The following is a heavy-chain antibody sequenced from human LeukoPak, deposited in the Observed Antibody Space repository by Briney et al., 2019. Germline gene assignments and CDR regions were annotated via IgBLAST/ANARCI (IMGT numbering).Heavy chain of an antibody. V-gene: IGHV4-39*01. CDR2: ISYSGNT. CDR3: AGRAVENYFDY. Sequence: PSETLSLTCTVSGDSISSSGYYWGWARQPPGKGLEWIGSISYSGNTYYNPSLKSRVTISVDTSKNQLSLKLNSVTAADTAVYYCAGRAVENYFDYWGQGTLVTVSS. CDR1: GDSISSSGYY. J-gene: IGHJ4*02. D-gene: IGHD6-19*01.